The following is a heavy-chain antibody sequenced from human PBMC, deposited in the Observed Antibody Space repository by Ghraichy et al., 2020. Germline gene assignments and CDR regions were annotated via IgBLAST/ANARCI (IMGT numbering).Heavy chain of an antibody. CDR3: ARLQGRITMIALYYYGMDV. V-gene: IGHV1-69*13. CDR1: GGTFSSYA. Sequence: SVKVSCKASGGTFSSYAISWVRQAPGQGLEWMGGIIPIFGRANYAQKFQGRVTITADESTSTAYMELSSLRSEDTAVYYCARLQGRITMIALYYYGMDVWGQGTTVTVSS. J-gene: IGHJ6*02. CDR2: IIPIFGRA. D-gene: IGHD3-22*01.